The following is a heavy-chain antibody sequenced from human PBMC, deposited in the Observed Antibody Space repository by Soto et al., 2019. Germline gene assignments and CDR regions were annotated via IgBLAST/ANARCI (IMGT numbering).Heavy chain of an antibody. CDR3: ARERNMCGMDV. V-gene: IGHV1-8*01. CDR2: MNPNSGNT. D-gene: IGHD1-1*01. Sequence: ASVKVSCKASGYTFTSYDINWVXQATGQGLEWMGWMNPNSGNTVYAQKFQGRVTMTRNTSISTAYMEPSSLRSEDTAVYYCARERNMCGMDVWGQGTTVTVSS. J-gene: IGHJ6*02. CDR1: GYTFTSYD.